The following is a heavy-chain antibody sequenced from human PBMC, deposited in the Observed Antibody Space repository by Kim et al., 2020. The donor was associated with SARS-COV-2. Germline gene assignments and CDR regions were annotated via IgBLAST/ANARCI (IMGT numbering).Heavy chain of an antibody. Sequence: SETLSLTCTVSGGSISSGGYYWSWIRQHPGKGLEWIGYIYYSGSTYYNPSLKGRVTISVDTSKNQFSLKLSSVTAADTAVYYCARQNRDSSGPPGRFDPWGQGTLVTVSS. CDR1: GGSISSGGYY. D-gene: IGHD3-22*01. CDR3: ARQNRDSSGPPGRFDP. CDR2: IYYSGST. J-gene: IGHJ5*02. V-gene: IGHV4-31*03.